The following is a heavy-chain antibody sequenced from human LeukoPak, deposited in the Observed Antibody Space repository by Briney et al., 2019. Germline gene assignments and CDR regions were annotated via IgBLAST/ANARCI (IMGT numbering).Heavy chain of an antibody. CDR3: ARGYYDILTGYYKSYFQH. CDR1: GYTFTRYY. J-gene: IGHJ1*01. V-gene: IGHV1-46*01. D-gene: IGHD3-9*01. CDR2: INPSGGSA. Sequence: ASVKVSCKASGYTFTRYYMHWVRQAPGQGLEWMGIINPSGGSARYAQKFQGRVTMTRDTSTSTVYMELSSLRSEDTAVYYCARGYYDILTGYYKSYFQHWGQGTLVTVSS.